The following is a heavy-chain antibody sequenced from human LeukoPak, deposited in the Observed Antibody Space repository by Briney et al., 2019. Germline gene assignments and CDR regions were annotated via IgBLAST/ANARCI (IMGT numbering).Heavy chain of an antibody. CDR3: AKDGIIVVVTAVDAFDI. J-gene: IGHJ3*02. CDR2: IRYDGSNK. V-gene: IGHV3-30*02. D-gene: IGHD2-21*02. CDR1: GFTFSSYG. Sequence: GGSLRLSCAASGFTFSSYGMRWVRQAPGKGLEWVAFIRYDGSNKYYADSVKGRFTISRDNSKNTLYLQMNSLRAEDTAVYYCAKDGIIVVVTAVDAFDIWGQGTMVTVSS.